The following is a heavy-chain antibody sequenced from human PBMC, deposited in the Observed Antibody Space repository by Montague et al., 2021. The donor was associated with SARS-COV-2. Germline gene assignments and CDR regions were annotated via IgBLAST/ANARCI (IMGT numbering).Heavy chain of an antibody. Sequence: SETLSLTCTVSGGSISDSNYLWGWIRQPPGKGLEWIGGIHYSGTXYNPSLRSRVTMSRDLSENQFSLRLRSVTAADTALYYCARSLISASGTGSNFDSWGQGTLVAVSS. J-gene: IGHJ4*02. D-gene: IGHD6-13*01. CDR1: GGSISDSNYL. V-gene: IGHV4-39*07. CDR3: ARSLISASGTGSNFDS. CDR2: IHYSGT.